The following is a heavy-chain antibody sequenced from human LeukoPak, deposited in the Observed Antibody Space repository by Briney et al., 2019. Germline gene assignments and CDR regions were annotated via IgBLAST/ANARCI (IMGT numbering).Heavy chain of an antibody. CDR2: INPNSGGT. V-gene: IGHV1-2*02. J-gene: IGHJ3*02. CDR3: ARFYDSGKGAFDI. Sequence: GASVKVSCKASGYTFTGYYMHWVRQAPGQGLEWMGWINPNSGGTNYAQKFQGRVTMTRDTSISTAYMELSRLRSDDTAVYYCARFYDSGKGAFDIWGQGTMVTVSS. D-gene: IGHD3-16*01. CDR1: GYTFTGYY.